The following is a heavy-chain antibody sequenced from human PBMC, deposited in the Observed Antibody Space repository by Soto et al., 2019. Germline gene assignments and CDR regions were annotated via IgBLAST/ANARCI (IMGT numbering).Heavy chain of an antibody. CDR3: ERGSSIAVAGKYFDY. V-gene: IGHV4-34*01. D-gene: IGHD6-19*01. CDR1: GGSFSGYY. CDR2: INHSGST. Sequence: PSETLSLTCAVYGGSFSGYYWSWIRQPPGKGLEWIGEINHSGSTNYNPSLKSRVTISVDTSKNQFSLKLSSVTAADTAVYYCERGSSIAVAGKYFDYWGQGTLVTVS. J-gene: IGHJ4*02.